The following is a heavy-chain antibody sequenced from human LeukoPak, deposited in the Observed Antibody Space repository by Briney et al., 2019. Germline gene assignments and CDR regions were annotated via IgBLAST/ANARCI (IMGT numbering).Heavy chain of an antibody. D-gene: IGHD4-17*01. CDR1: GGSISSGGYY. CDR3: ARGLGMTTVTTSYFDY. Sequence: SQTLSLTCTVSGGSISSGGYYWSWIRQHPGKGLEWIGYIYYSGSTYYNPSLKSRVTISVDTSKNQFSLKLSSVTAADTAVYYCARGLGMTTVTTSYFDYWGQGTLVTVSS. CDR2: IYYSGST. J-gene: IGHJ4*02. V-gene: IGHV4-31*03.